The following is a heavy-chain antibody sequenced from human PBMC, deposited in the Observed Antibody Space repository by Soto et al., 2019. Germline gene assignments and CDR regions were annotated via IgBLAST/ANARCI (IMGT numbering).Heavy chain of an antibody. V-gene: IGHV3-15*01. CDR3: TTARRTYGAEYFQN. Sequence: GGSLRLSCVASGFTFTNTWMSWVRQAPGKGLEWVGRIKSKTDDGTTNYAAPVKGRFTISRDDSKNTLYLEVNSLKTEDTAVYYCTTARRTYGAEYFQNWGPGTQVTVSS. CDR1: GFTFTNTW. J-gene: IGHJ1*01. CDR2: IKSKTDDGTT. D-gene: IGHD4-17*01.